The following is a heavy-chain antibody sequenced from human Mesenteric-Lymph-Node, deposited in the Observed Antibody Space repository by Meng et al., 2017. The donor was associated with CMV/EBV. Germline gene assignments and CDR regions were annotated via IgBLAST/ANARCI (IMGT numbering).Heavy chain of an antibody. J-gene: IGHJ5*02. V-gene: IGHV4-39*07. D-gene: IGHD1-14*01. Sequence: TCSVSGGAISGRSNDWAWVRQPPGKGLEWVGSRYCSGSTYYSPSVKGRVTMSVDTSKNKFSLKLSSVTAADTAVYYCAAVDGISWFDPWGQGTLVTVSS. CDR3: AAVDGISWFDP. CDR1: GGAISGRSND. CDR2: RYCSGST.